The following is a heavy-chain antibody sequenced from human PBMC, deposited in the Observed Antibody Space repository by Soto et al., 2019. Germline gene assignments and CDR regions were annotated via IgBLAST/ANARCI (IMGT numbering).Heavy chain of an antibody. CDR1: GYSFTSYW. D-gene: IGHD5-18*01. CDR3: ARQGRGGYSYGPFDY. CDR2: IYPGDSDT. V-gene: IGHV5-51*01. J-gene: IGHJ4*02. Sequence: GESLKISCKGSGYSFTSYWIGWVRQMPGKGLEWMGIIYPGDSDTRYSPSFQGQVTFSADKSISTAYLQWSSLKASDTAMYYWARQGRGGYSYGPFDYWGQGTLVTVSS.